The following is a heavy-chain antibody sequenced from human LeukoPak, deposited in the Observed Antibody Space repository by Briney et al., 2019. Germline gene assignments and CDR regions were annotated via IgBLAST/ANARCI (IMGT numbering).Heavy chain of an antibody. D-gene: IGHD1-14*01. J-gene: IGHJ4*02. CDR3: ARWLPDGFDY. V-gene: IGHV4-59*01. CDR1: GGSISSYY. Sequence: SETLSLTCTVSGGSISSYYWSWIRQPPGKGLEWIGYIHYSGSTNYNPSLKSRVTISVDTSKNQFSLKLSSVTAADTAVYYCARWLPDGFDYWGQGTLVTVSS. CDR2: IHYSGST.